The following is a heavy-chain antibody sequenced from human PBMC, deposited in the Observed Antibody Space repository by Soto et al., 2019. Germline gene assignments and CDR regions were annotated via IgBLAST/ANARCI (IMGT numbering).Heavy chain of an antibody. Sequence: SETLSLTCAVSGGSFTSNNWWTWVRQPPGQGLEWIGEIYRTGSTNYNPSLKSRVTISLDKSENQFSLKVTSLTAADTAVYYCAIPSRDGWIDYWGQGTLVTVSS. V-gene: IGHV4-4*02. J-gene: IGHJ4*02. CDR3: AIPSRDGWIDY. CDR2: IYRTGST. D-gene: IGHD6-19*01. CDR1: GGSFTSNNW.